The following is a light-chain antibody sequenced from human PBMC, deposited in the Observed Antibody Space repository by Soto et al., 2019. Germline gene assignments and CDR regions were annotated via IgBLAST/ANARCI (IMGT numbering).Light chain of an antibody. CDR2: GAS. J-gene: IGKJ2*01. CDR3: QQYNNWPPPYT. CDR1: QSVSNN. Sequence: EIVMTQSPATLSLSAGERATLSCWASQSVSNNLAWYQQKPGQAPRLLIYGASTRATGIPGRFSGSGSGTEFTLTISSLQSEDSAVYYCQQYNNWPPPYTFGQGTKLEIK. V-gene: IGKV3-15*01.